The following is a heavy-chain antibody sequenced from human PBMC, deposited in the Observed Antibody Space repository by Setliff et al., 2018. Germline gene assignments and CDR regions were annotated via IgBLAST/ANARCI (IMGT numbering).Heavy chain of an antibody. D-gene: IGHD2-21*01. V-gene: IGHV5-51*01. CDR2: IYPGNADT. CDR1: GYSFTDYW. Sequence: PGESLKISCKGSGYSFTDYWIAWVRQTPGKGLEWMGTIYPGNADTRYSPSFQGQVTISTDTSINSAFLQWNNLKASDTAVYYCARRGERFFNWFDPWGQGTLVT. J-gene: IGHJ5*02. CDR3: ARRGERFFNWFDP.